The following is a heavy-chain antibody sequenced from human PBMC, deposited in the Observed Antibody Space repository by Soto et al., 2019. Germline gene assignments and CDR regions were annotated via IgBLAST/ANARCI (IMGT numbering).Heavy chain of an antibody. Sequence: AXGSLRLSCAASGFTFSSYWMTWVRQAPGKGLEWVANIKEDGSDKYYVDSVKGRFTISRDNAKNSLYLQMNSLRAEDTAVYFCTRDMNFWGQGTTVTVSS. CDR2: IKEDGSDK. J-gene: IGHJ6*02. V-gene: IGHV3-7*01. CDR3: TRDMNF. CDR1: GFTFSSYW.